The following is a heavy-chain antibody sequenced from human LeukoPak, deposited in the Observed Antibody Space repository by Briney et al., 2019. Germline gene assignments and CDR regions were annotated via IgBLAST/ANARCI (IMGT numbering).Heavy chain of an antibody. D-gene: IGHD2-8*02. J-gene: IGHJ5*02. Sequence: GGSLRLSCAASGFIFSNYAMSWVRQAPGKGLEWVSVISGSGGSINYADSVKGRFTISRGNSKNTLYLQINSLRAEDTAIYYCAKDVWWSVSWGQGTLVTVSS. V-gene: IGHV3-23*01. CDR3: AKDVWWSVS. CDR1: GFIFSNYA. CDR2: ISGSGGSI.